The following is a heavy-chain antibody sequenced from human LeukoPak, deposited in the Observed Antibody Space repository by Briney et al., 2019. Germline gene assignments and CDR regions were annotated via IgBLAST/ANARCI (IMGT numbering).Heavy chain of an antibody. Sequence: GGSLRLSCAASGFTFSTYWMSWVRQAPGKGLEWVANIKQDGSEKYYVDSVKGRFTISRDNAKNSLYLQMSSLRAEDTAVYYCARQLSPFYEYGSSPGDWFDPWGQGTLVTVSS. CDR1: GFTFSTYW. CDR3: ARQLSPFYEYGSSPGDWFDP. J-gene: IGHJ5*02. D-gene: IGHD6-6*01. CDR2: IKQDGSEK. V-gene: IGHV3-7*01.